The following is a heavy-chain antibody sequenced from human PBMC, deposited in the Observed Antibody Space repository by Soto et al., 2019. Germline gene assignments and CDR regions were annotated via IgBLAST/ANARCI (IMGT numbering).Heavy chain of an antibody. CDR2: IYYSGST. Sequence: QLQLQESGPGLVKPSETLSLTCTVSGGSISSSSYYWGWIRQPPGKGLEWIGSIYYSGSTYYNPSLKRRVTISVDTSKNLLSLKLSSVTAADTAVYYCARIYSGKQLVVVRNPGDFDYWGQGTLVTVSS. V-gene: IGHV4-39*01. CDR1: GGSISSSSYY. CDR3: ARIYSGKQLVVVRNPGDFDY. D-gene: IGHD6-6*01. J-gene: IGHJ4*02.